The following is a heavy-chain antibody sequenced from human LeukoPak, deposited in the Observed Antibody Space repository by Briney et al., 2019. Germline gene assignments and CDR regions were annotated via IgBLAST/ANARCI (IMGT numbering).Heavy chain of an antibody. CDR2: TAGSGISK. CDR3: AKYGPQDSGSSHFDY. V-gene: IGHV3-23*01. CDR1: GFTFNNYA. J-gene: IGHJ4*02. Sequence: GGSLRLSCVASGFTFNNYAMSWVRQAPGRGLEWASSTAGSGISKNYADSVKGRFTISKDKSKNTLYLQMDNLRAEDTAIYYCAKYGPQDSGSSHFDYWGQGALVTVSS. D-gene: IGHD1-26*01.